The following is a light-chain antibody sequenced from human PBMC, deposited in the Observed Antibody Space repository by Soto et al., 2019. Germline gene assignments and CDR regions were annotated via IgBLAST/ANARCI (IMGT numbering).Light chain of an antibody. CDR2: GVS. CDR3: QHYGSWYS. CDR1: QPIGGDY. J-gene: IGKJ2*01. Sequence: VLTQSPDIVSMSRGGRATISCRASQPIGGDYLAWYQQRPGQAPRLLMFGVSTRAAGISDRFSGTGSGTDSNLTINSLEPEDVAGYYCQHYGSWYSFGQGTQVEI. V-gene: IGKV3-20*01.